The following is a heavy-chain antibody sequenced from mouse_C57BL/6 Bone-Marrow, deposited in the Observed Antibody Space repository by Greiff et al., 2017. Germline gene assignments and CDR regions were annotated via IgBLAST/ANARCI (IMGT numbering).Heavy chain of an antibody. V-gene: IGHV5-6*02. Sequence: DVMLVESGGDLVKPGGSLKLSCAASGFTFSSYGMSWVRQTPDKRLEWVATISSGGSYTYYPDSVKGRFTISRDNAKNTLYLQMRSLKSEDTAMYYCARDGYYAWFAYWGQGTLVTVSA. CDR2: ISSGGSYT. D-gene: IGHD2-3*01. CDR3: ARDGYYAWFAY. CDR1: GFTFSSYG. J-gene: IGHJ3*01.